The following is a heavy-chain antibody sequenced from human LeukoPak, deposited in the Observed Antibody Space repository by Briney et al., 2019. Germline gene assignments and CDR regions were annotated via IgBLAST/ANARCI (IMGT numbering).Heavy chain of an antibody. CDR3: ARGLKFGQQWLVHDY. V-gene: IGHV3-66*01. J-gene: IGHJ4*02. Sequence: GGSLRLSCAASGFTVSSNYMSWVRQAPGKGLEWVSVIYSGGSTYYADSVKGRFTISRDNSKNTLYLQMNSLRAEDTAEYYCARGLKFGQQWLVHDYWGQGALVTVSS. CDR1: GFTVSSNY. D-gene: IGHD6-19*01. CDR2: IYSGGST.